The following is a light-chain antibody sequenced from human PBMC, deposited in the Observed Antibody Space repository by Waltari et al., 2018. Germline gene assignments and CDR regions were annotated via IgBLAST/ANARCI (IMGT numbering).Light chain of an antibody. CDR1: QSVSRA. Sequence: EIVLTQSPCTLSLSPAERATLSCRASQSVSRALAWYQQKPGQAPRLLIYGTSNRATGIPDRFSGSGSGTDFSLTISRLEPEDVAVYFCQHYVRLPATFGQGTKVEIK. J-gene: IGKJ1*01. CDR3: QHYVRLPAT. CDR2: GTS. V-gene: IGKV3-20*01.